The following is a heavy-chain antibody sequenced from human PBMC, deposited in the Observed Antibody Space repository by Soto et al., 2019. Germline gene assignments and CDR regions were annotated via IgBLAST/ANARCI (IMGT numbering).Heavy chain of an antibody. CDR3: TRDQCYAYSMDV. Sequence: EVQLVESGGGLVQPGVSLRLSCAASGFPFSTYSMNWVRQAPGQGVEWISYITKSSRTIYYADSVKGRFTISRDNAKNSLYLQMNSLRAEDTAVYYCTRDQCYAYSMDVWGQGTTVTVSS. D-gene: IGHD2-15*01. J-gene: IGHJ6*02. V-gene: IGHV3-48*01. CDR2: ITKSSRTI. CDR1: GFPFSTYS.